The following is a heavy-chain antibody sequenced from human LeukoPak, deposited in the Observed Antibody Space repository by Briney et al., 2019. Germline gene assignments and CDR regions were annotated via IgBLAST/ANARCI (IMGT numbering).Heavy chain of an antibody. CDR1: GFTFGDYA. J-gene: IGHJ4*02. Sequence: GGSLRLSCTASGFTFGDYAMSWVRQAPGKGLEWVGFIRSKAYGGTTEYAAPVKGRFTISRDDSKSIAYLQMNSLKTEDTAVYYCTSFPLGYCSSTSCYTDYWGQGTLVTVSS. CDR2: IRSKAYGGTT. V-gene: IGHV3-49*04. D-gene: IGHD2-2*02. CDR3: TSFPLGYCSSTSCYTDY.